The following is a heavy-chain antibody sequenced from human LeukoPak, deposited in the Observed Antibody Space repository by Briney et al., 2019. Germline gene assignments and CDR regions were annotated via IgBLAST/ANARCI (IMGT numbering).Heavy chain of an antibody. Sequence: PSETLSLTCTVSGGSISSGSYFWSWLRQHPGKGLEWIGYIYYSGSTYYNPSLKSRVTISLDTSKNQFSLRLSSVTAAYTAVYYCASAVPGWSYFDYWGQGTLVTASS. J-gene: IGHJ4*02. CDR2: IYYSGST. CDR1: GGSISSGSYF. CDR3: ASAVPGWSYFDY. D-gene: IGHD6-19*01. V-gene: IGHV4-31*03.